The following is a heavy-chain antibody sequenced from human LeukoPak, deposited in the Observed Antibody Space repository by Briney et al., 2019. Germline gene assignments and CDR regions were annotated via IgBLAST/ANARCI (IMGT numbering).Heavy chain of an antibody. CDR1: GGSISSYY. CDR3: ARINPAQAYFDY. J-gene: IGHJ4*02. Sequence: SETLSLTCTVSGGSISSYYWSWIRQPPGKGLEWIGYIYYSGSTNYNSSLKSRVTISVDTSKNQFSLKLSSVTAADTAVYYCARINPAQAYFDYWGQGTLVTVSS. V-gene: IGHV4-59*01. CDR2: IYYSGST.